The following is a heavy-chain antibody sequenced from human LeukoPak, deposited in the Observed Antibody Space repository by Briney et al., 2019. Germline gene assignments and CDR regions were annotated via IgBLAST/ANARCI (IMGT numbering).Heavy chain of an antibody. CDR2: IYPGDSDT. J-gene: IGHJ3*02. D-gene: IGHD3-10*01. CDR3: ASYGSGRSDAFDI. CDR1: EYSFTSYW. V-gene: IGHV5-51*01. Sequence: GESLKISCKCSEYSFTSYWIGWVRQMPGKGLEWMGIIYPGDSDTRYSPSFQGQVTISADKSISTAYLQWSSLKASDAAMYYCASYGSGRSDAFDIWGQGTMVTVSS.